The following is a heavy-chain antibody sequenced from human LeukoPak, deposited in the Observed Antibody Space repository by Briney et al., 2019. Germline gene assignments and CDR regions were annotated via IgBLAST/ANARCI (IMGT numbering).Heavy chain of an antibody. V-gene: IGHV4-59*01. CDR1: GGSTSSYY. D-gene: IGHD5-24*01. Sequence: SETLSLTCTVSGGSTSSYYWSWIRQPPGKGLEWIGYIYYSGSTNYNPSLKSRVTISVDTSKNQFSLKLSSVTAADTAVYYCARVEVEMATVDYWGQGTLVTVSS. CDR3: ARVEVEMATVDY. CDR2: IYYSGST. J-gene: IGHJ4*02.